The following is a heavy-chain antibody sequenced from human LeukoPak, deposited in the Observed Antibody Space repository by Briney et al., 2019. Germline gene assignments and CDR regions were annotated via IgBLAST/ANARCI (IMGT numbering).Heavy chain of an antibody. CDR3: AKYCSGGNCYSGLY. D-gene: IGHD2-15*01. CDR1: GFTLSSYA. CDR2: LSSSGGST. J-gene: IGHJ4*02. Sequence: PGGSLRLSCAASGFTLSSYAMTGVRQAPGKGLEWVSTLSSSGGSTYYADSVKGRFTISRDSSKNTLFLQMNSLRAEDTAVYYCAKYCSGGNCYSGLYWGQGTLVTVSS. V-gene: IGHV3-23*01.